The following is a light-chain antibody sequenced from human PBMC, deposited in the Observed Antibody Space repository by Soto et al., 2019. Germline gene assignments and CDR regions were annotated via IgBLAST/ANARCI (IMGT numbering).Light chain of an antibody. V-gene: IGLV2-14*01. J-gene: IGLJ1*01. CDR1: SSDVGGYNY. CDR3: SSYTSSSTLPYV. Sequence: QSALTQPASVSGSPGQSITISCTGTSSDVGGYNYVSWYQQQPGKAPKLMIYDVSNRPSGVSNRFSGSKSGNTASLTISGLQAEDEADYYCSSYTSSSTLPYVFGTGTKLTVL. CDR2: DVS.